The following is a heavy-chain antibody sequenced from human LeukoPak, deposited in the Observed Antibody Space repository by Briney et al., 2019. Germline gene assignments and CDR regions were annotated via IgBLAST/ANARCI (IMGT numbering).Heavy chain of an antibody. CDR3: AAVGGYSGYGGGFDY. CDR2: VVVGSGNT. D-gene: IGHD5-12*01. CDR1: GFTFTSSA. Sequence: SVKVSCKASGFTFTSSAMQWVRQARGQRLEWIGWVVVGSGNTNYAQKFQERVTITRDMSTSTAYMELSSLRSEATAVYYWAAVGGYSGYGGGFDYWGQGTLVTVSS. J-gene: IGHJ4*02. V-gene: IGHV1-58*02.